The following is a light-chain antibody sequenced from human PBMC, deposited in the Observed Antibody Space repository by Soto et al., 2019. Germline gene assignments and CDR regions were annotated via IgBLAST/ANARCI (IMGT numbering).Light chain of an antibody. Sequence: SALTQPASVSGSPGQSITIYCTGTSSDVGSYNLVSWYQQHPGKAPKLMIYEGSKRPSGVSNRFSGSKSGSTASLTISGLQAEDEADYYCSAYTTSIALYVFGAGTKVTVL. J-gene: IGLJ1*01. CDR2: EGS. CDR1: SSDVGSYNL. CDR3: SAYTTSIALYV. V-gene: IGLV2-14*02.